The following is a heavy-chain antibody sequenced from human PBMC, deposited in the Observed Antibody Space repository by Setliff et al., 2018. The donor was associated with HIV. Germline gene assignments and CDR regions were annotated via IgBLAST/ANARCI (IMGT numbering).Heavy chain of an antibody. J-gene: IGHJ4*02. CDR3: ARAFSHIAVAGHFDY. D-gene: IGHD6-19*01. CDR1: GGSISSSNW. V-gene: IGHV4-4*02. CDR2: IYHSGSA. Sequence: PSETLSLTCAVSGGSISSSNWWSWVRQPPGKGLEWIGEIYHSGSANYNPSLKSRVIISIDKSKNKFSLKVSSVTAADTAVYYCARAFSHIAVAGHFDYWGQGTLVTVSS.